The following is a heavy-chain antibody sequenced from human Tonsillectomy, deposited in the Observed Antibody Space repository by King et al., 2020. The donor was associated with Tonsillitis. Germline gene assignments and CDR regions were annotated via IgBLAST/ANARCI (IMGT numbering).Heavy chain of an antibody. J-gene: IGHJ4*02. V-gene: IGHV3-7*01. CDR2: IKQDGSGK. CDR1: GFTFSSYW. D-gene: IGHD6-19*01. Sequence: VQLVESGGGLVQPGGSRRLSCAASGFTFSSYWMSWVRQAPGKGLEWGANIKQDGSGKYYVDSVKGRFTISRDNAKNPLYLQMNSLRAEDTAVYYCARDDHSSGWYLYWGQGTLVTVSS. CDR3: ARDDHSSGWYLY.